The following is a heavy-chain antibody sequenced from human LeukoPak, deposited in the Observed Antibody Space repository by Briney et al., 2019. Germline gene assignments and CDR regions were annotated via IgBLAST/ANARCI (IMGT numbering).Heavy chain of an antibody. CDR3: ARPWFGESYGGWFDP. CDR1: GGSISSSSYY. CDR2: IYYSGST. J-gene: IGHJ5*02. V-gene: IGHV4-39*07. D-gene: IGHD3-10*01. Sequence: SETLSLTCTVSGGSISSSSYYWGWIRQPPGKGLEWIGSIYYSGSTYYNPSLKSRVTISVDTSKNQFSLKLSSVTAADTAVYYCARPWFGESYGGWFDPWGQGTLVTVSS.